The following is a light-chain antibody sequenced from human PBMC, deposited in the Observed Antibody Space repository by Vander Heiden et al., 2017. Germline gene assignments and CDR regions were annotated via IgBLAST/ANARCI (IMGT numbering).Light chain of an antibody. CDR2: DAS. CDR3: LRRSDWALT. Sequence: DIVLTQSPATLSLSPGERATLSCRASQSVSSYFAWYQQKPGQAPRLLIYDASNRATGIPARFSGSGSGTDFTLTISSLGPEDLAVYYCLRRSDWALTFGGGTKVGIK. J-gene: IGKJ4*01. V-gene: IGKV3-11*01. CDR1: QSVSSY.